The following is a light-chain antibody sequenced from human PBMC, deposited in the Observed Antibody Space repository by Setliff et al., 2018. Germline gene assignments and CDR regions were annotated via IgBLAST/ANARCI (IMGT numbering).Light chain of an antibody. CDR2: DVG. Sequence: QSALTQPASVSGSPGQSITISCTGSSSDVGGYNHVSWYQQHPGKAPKLMIYDVGKRPSGVSNRFSGSKSGNTASLTTSGLQAEDEADYYCSSYTGSNSHVFGTGTKVNVL. CDR3: SSYTGSNSHV. J-gene: IGLJ1*01. V-gene: IGLV2-14*01. CDR1: SSDVGGYNH.